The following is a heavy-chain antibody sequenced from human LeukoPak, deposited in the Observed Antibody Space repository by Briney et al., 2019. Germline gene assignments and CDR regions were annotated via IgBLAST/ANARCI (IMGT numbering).Heavy chain of an antibody. D-gene: IGHD6-13*01. CDR1: GFTFSSYG. V-gene: IGHV3-30*18. J-gene: IGHJ4*02. CDR2: ISYDGSNK. CDR3: AKDEGYSSSWYFHYVDY. Sequence: GGSLRLSCAASGFTFSSYGMHWVRQAPGKGLEWVAVISYDGSNKYYADSVKGRFTISRDNSKNTLYLQMNSLRAEDTAVYYCAKDEGYSSSWYFHYVDYRGQGTLVTVSS.